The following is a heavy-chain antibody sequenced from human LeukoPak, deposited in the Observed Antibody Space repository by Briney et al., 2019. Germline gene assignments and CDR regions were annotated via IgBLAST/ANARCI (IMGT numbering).Heavy chain of an antibody. V-gene: IGHV7-4-1*02. CDR2: INTNTGNP. Sequence: WASVKVSCKASGYTFTSYAMNWVRQAPGQGLEWMGWINTNTGNPTYAQGFTGRFVFSLDTSVSTAYPQISSLKAEDTAVYYCARVRVDYDILTGLFDPWGQGTLVTVSS. CDR3: ARVRVDYDILTGLFDP. J-gene: IGHJ5*02. CDR1: GYTFTSYA. D-gene: IGHD3-9*01.